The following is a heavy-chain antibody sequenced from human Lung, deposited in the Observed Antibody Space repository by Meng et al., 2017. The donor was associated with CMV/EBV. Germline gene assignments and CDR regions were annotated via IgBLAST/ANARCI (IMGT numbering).Heavy chain of an antibody. J-gene: IGHJ1*01. CDR2: IPHRGSS. Sequence: ESVPALVTPSHPLSPPFPVSRHSIPHPHWWSWVRHPPLQGLEWLGEIPHRGSSAYNPSLKSRVSMSIDKSKNQFSLKLTSVTAADTAVYHCLRRSGGSVWGQGTLVTVSS. CDR1: RHSIPHPHW. D-gene: IGHD3-10*01. V-gene: IGHV4-4*02. CDR3: LRRSGGSV.